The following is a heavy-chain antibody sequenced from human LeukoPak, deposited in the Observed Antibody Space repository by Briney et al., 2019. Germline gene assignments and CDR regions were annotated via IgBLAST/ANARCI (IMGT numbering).Heavy chain of an antibody. V-gene: IGHV3-21*01. J-gene: IGHJ4*02. Sequence: PGGSLRLSCAASGFTFSSYSMNWVRQAPGKGLEWVSSISSSSSYIYYADSVKGRFTISRDNAKNSLYLQMNSLRAEDTAVYYCARDRSRSYYRDYWGQGTLVTVSS. CDR1: GFTFSSYS. D-gene: IGHD1-26*01. CDR3: ARDRSRSYYRDY. CDR2: ISSSSSYI.